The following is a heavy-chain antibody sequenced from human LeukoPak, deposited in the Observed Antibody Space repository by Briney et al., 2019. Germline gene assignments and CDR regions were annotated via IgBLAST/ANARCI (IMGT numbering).Heavy chain of an antibody. CDR3: VSFYETN. J-gene: IGHJ4*02. V-gene: IGHV3-74*01. D-gene: IGHD2-2*01. CDR2: INSDGSWT. Sequence: GGSLRLSCAASGNYWMHWVRQAPGKGLVWVSHINSDGSWTSYADSVKGRFTISKDNAKNTVYLQMNNLRAEDTAVYYCVSFYETNWGRGTLVTVSS. CDR1: GNYW.